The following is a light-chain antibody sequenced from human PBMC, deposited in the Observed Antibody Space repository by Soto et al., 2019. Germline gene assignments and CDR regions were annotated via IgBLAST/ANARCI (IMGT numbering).Light chain of an antibody. J-gene: IGKJ5*01. CDR3: QQYENLHT. V-gene: IGKV1-33*01. CDR2: DAS. Sequence: DIHITPSPASLAASVGDRVSITCQASQNINNYLTLYQQKPGRAPKLLIYDASNLEAGVASRFRGSGSGTDFTFTISRLQPEDIATYYCQQYENLHTFGQGTRLAIK. CDR1: QNINNY.